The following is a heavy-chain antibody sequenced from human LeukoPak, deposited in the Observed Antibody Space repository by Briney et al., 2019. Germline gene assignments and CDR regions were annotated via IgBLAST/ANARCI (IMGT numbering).Heavy chain of an antibody. Sequence: ASVTVSCKASGYTFTGYYMHWVRQAPGQGLEWMGWINPNSGGTNYAQKFQGRVTMTRDTSISTAYMELSRLRSDDTAVYYCARPCVGGAFDIWGQGTMVAVSS. V-gene: IGHV1-2*02. CDR2: INPNSGGT. J-gene: IGHJ3*02. D-gene: IGHD3-16*01. CDR3: ARPCVGGAFDI. CDR1: GYTFTGYY.